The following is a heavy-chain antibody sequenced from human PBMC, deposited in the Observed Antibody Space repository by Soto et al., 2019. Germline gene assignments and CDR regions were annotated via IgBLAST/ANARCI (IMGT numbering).Heavy chain of an antibody. Sequence: SETLSLTCSFSVDPIISIKWWSWVRHTPGKCLEWIGKIDQNGITNYNPSLESRVTILKDNSKNQLSLKLTSVTALDSAVYYCARLPRAYYYYGMEVRGKGDTVNVSS. J-gene: IGHJ6*04. CDR2: IDQNGIT. CDR3: ARLPRAYYYYGMEV. V-gene: IGHV4-4*02. CDR1: VDPIISIKW.